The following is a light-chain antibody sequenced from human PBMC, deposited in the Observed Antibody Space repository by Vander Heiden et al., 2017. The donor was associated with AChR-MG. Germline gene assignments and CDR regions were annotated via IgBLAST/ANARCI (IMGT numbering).Light chain of an antibody. CDR3: QQYNNWPPEPVGYT. J-gene: IGKJ2*01. CDR1: QSVSSH. Sequence: EIVMTQSPATLSVSPGERATLSRRASQSVSSHLAWYQQKPGQAPRRLIYGASTRATGIPARFSGSGSGTEFTLTISSLHSEDLAVYYCQQYNNWPPEPVGYTFGQGTKLEIK. CDR2: GAS. V-gene: IGKV3-15*01.